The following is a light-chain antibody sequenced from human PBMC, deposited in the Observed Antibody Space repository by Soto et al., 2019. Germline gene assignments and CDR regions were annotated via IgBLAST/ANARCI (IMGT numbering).Light chain of an antibody. CDR3: ASWDDSLSGL. CDR1: SSNVASNY. Sequence: QSVLTQPPSASGTPGQRVTISCSGSSSNVASNYIYWYLQVPGTAPKLLVYGNNQRPSGVPDRFSGSGSGTSASLAISGLRSEDEGDYYCASWDDSLSGLFGGGTKVTVL. J-gene: IGLJ2*01. V-gene: IGLV1-47*01. CDR2: GNN.